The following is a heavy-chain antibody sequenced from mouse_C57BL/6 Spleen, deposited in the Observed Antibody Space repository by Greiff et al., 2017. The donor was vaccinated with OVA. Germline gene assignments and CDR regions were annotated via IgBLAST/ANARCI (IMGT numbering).Heavy chain of an antibody. CDR3: ARDWDYGSSYWYFDV. J-gene: IGHJ1*03. CDR1: GYTFTSYW. D-gene: IGHD1-1*01. Sequence: VQLQQPGAELVRPGSSVKLSCKASGYTFTSYWMDWVKQRPGQGLEWIGNIYPSDSETPYNQKFKDKATLTVDKSSSTAYMQLSSLTSEDSAVYYCARDWDYGSSYWYFDVWGTGTTVTVSS. V-gene: IGHV1-61*01. CDR2: IYPSDSET.